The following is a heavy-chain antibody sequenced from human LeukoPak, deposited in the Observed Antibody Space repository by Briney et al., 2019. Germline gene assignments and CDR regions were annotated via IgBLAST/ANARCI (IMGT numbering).Heavy chain of an antibody. J-gene: IGHJ4*02. CDR1: GYSFTSYW. CDR2: IYHGDSDT. V-gene: IGHV5-51*01. CDR3: ARVAELAMYFDY. D-gene: IGHD6-13*01. Sequence: GESLKISCKGSGYSFTSYWIGWVRQMAGKGLDGMGIIYHGDSDTRYSPSFQGQVAISADKSISTAYLQWSSLKASDTAMYYCARVAELAMYFDYWGQGTLVTVSS.